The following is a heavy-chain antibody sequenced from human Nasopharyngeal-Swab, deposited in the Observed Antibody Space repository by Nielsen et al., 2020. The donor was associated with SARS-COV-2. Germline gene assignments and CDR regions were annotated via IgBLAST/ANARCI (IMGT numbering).Heavy chain of an antibody. CDR2: LYSGGQT. J-gene: IGHJ6*02. CDR3: ARDLMATVGCYYYGLDV. D-gene: IGHD5-24*01. V-gene: IGHV3-53*03. Sequence: WIRQPPGKGLEWVSMLYSGGQTYYGDSVKGRFTISRDNSKNTLYLQMNSLRVEDTAVYYCARDLMATVGCYYYGLDVWGQGTTVTDSS.